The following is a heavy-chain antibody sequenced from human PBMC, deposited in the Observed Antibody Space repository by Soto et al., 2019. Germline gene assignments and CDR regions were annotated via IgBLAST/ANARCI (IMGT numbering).Heavy chain of an antibody. CDR1: GGSISSYD. CDR2: IYYSGST. CDR3: ATYSSGWKGGYFDY. D-gene: IGHD6-19*01. Sequence: PSETLSLTCTVSGGSISSYDWSWIWQPPGKGLEWIGYIYYSGSTNYNPSLKSRVTISVDTSKNQFSLKLSSVTAADTAVYYCATYSSGWKGGYFDYWGQGTLVTVSS. V-gene: IGHV4-59*08. J-gene: IGHJ4*02.